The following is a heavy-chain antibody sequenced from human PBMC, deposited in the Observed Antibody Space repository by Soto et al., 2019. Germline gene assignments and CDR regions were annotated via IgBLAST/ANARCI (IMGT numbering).Heavy chain of an antibody. CDR3: ARRPFGELVRDDY. Sequence: GESLKISCKGSGYSFTSYWISWVRQMPGKGLEWMGRIDPSDSYTNYSPSFQGHVTISADKSISTAYLQWSSLKASDTAMYYCARRPFGELVRDDYWGQGTLVTVS. J-gene: IGHJ4*02. V-gene: IGHV5-10-1*01. CDR1: GYSFTSYW. CDR2: IDPSDSYT. D-gene: IGHD6-6*01.